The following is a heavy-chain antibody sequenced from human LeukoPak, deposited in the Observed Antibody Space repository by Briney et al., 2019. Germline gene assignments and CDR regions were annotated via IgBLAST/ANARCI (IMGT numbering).Heavy chain of an antibody. J-gene: IGHJ3*02. CDR3: ASSRWYSSGWSEQQTI. D-gene: IGHD6-19*01. Sequence: GASVKVSCKASGGTFSSYAISWVRQAPGQGLEWMVGIIPIFGTANYAQKFQGRVTITADKSTSTAYMALSSLRSEDTAVYYCASSRWYSSGWSEQQTIWGQGTMVTVSS. V-gene: IGHV1-69*06. CDR1: GGTFSSYA. CDR2: IIPIFGTA.